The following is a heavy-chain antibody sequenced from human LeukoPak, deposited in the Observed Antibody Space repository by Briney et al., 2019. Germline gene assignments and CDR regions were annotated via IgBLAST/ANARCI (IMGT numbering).Heavy chain of an antibody. CDR1: GGSFSGYY. V-gene: IGHV4-34*01. J-gene: IGHJ5*02. CDR3: GRGGHSSSSWFDP. Sequence: SETLSLTCAVYGGSFSGYYWSWIRQPPGKGLEWIGEINHSGSTNYNPSLKSRVTISVDTSKNQFSLKLSSVTAADTAVYYCGRGGHSSSSWFDPWGQGTLVTVSS. D-gene: IGHD6-6*01. CDR2: INHSGST.